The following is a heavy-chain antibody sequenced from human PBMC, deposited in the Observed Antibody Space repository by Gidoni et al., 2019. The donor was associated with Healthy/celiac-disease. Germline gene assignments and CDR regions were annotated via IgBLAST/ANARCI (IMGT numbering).Heavy chain of an antibody. D-gene: IGHD3-10*01. Sequence: QVQLVQSGAEVKKPGSSVKVSCKASGGTFSSYAISWVRQAPGQGLEWMGGIIPIFGTANYAQKFQGRVTITADESTSTAYMELSSLRSEDTAVYYCARGTQHYYGSGTHPLYYYGMDVWGQGTTVTVSS. CDR1: GGTFSSYA. CDR3: ARGTQHYYGSGTHPLYYYGMDV. J-gene: IGHJ6*02. V-gene: IGHV1-69*01. CDR2: IIPIFGTA.